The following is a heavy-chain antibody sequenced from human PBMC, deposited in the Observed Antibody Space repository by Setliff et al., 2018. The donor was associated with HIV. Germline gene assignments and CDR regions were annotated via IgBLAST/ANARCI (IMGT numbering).Heavy chain of an antibody. Sequence: SETLSLTCAVYGESFSDYSWNWIRQTPEKGLEWIAEITQSGTTNYNPSLRGRVTIVVGTSKNHFSLNLRSVTAADTAFYYCATKGWNAYKAFDYWGQGTLVT. D-gene: IGHD1-1*01. CDR3: ATKGWNAYKAFDY. V-gene: IGHV4-34*01. J-gene: IGHJ4*02. CDR2: ITQSGTT. CDR1: GESFSDYS.